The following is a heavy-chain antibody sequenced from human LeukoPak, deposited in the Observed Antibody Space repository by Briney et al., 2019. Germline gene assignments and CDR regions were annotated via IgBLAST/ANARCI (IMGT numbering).Heavy chain of an antibody. J-gene: IGHJ4*02. D-gene: IGHD3-10*01. Sequence: SETLSLTCAVYGGSFSGYYWSWIRQPPGKGLEWIGEINHSGSTNYNPSLKSRVTISVDTSKNQLSLKLSSVAAADTAVYYCARGRSAPYYYGSGSKLDYWGQGTLVTVSS. CDR1: GGSFSGYY. CDR3: ARGRSAPYYYGSGSKLDY. CDR2: INHSGST. V-gene: IGHV4-34*01.